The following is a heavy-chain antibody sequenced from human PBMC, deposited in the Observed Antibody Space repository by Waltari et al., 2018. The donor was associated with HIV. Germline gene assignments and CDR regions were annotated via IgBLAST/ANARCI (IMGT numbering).Heavy chain of an antibody. J-gene: IGHJ3*02. Sequence: EVQLVESGGGLVKPGGSLRLSCAASGFTFSRYSMNWVRRAPGKGLYWFSSVSISSSYIYYADSVKRRFTIPRDNAKNSLYLQMNSLRAEDTAVYYCARGHAGFDIWGQGTMVTVSS. V-gene: IGHV3-21*01. CDR3: ARGHAGFDI. CDR1: GFTFSRYS. CDR2: VSISSSYI.